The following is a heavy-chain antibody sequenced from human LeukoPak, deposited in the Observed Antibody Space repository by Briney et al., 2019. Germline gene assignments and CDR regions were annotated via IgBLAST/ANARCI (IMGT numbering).Heavy chain of an antibody. V-gene: IGHV4-39*07. CDR1: SGSISTSNYY. Sequence: SETLSLTWTVSSGSISTSNYYWGWVRQPPGKALEWIGNIFYSGSTYYSPSLKSRVTISLDTSRNQFSLKLSSVTAADTAVYYCARGSGAGADYWGQGTLVTVSS. CDR3: ARGSGAGADY. D-gene: IGHD3-10*01. CDR2: IFYSGST. J-gene: IGHJ4*02.